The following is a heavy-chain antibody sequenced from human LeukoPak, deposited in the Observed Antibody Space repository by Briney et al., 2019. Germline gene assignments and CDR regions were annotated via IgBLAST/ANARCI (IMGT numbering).Heavy chain of an antibody. D-gene: IGHD3-22*01. Sequence: GGSLRLSRAASGFTFSGSGMGWVRPAPGKGLEWVSVIYSGGSTYYADSVKGRFTISRDNSKNTLYLQMNSLRAEDTAVYYCARAHYYDSLGLDYWGQGTLVTVSS. V-gene: IGHV3-66*01. J-gene: IGHJ4*02. CDR3: ARAHYYDSLGLDY. CDR1: GFTFSGSG. CDR2: IYSGGST.